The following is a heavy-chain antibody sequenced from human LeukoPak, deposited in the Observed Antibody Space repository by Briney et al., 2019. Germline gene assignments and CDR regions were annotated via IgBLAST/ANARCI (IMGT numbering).Heavy chain of an antibody. CDR3: ARDSAMVRGVIYY. J-gene: IGHJ4*02. D-gene: IGHD3-10*01. V-gene: IGHV1-2*02. CDR1: GYTFTVYY. CDR2: INPNSGGT. Sequence: GASVKVSCKASGYTFTVYYMHWVRQAPGQGLEWMGWINPNSGGTNYAQKFQGRVTMTRDTSISTAYMELSRLRSDDTAVYYCARDSAMVRGVIYYWGQGTLVTVSS.